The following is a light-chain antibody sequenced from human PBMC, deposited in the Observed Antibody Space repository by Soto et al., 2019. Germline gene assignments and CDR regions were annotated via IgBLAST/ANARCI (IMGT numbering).Light chain of an antibody. V-gene: IGKV3-20*01. CDR2: GAS. CDR3: HQYGVSPPVT. Sequence: EIELTQSPGTLSLSPGDIATISCRDSQSVSSSYLAWYQQKPGQAPRLLIYGASSRATGIPDRFSVSGSGTDFTLTISRLEPEDFAVYFCHQYGVSPPVTFGQGTRLEIK. CDR1: QSVSSSY. J-gene: IGKJ5*01.